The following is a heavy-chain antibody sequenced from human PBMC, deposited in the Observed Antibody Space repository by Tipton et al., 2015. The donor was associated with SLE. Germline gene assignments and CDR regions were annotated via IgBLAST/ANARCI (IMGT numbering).Heavy chain of an antibody. Sequence: TLSLTCTVSGGSISSGSYYWSWIRQPAGKGLEWIGYINTSGRTNNNPSLKSRVTISVDTSKNQFSLKLSSVTAADTAVYYCARGPRALYSYGQYFQHWGQGTLVTVSS. CDR2: INTSGRT. CDR1: GGSISSGSYY. D-gene: IGHD5-18*01. V-gene: IGHV4-61*09. J-gene: IGHJ1*01. CDR3: ARGPRALYSYGQYFQH.